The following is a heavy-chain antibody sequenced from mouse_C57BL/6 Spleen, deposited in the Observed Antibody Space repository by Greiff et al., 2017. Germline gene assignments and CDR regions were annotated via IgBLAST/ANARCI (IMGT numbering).Heavy chain of an antibody. CDR1: GFTFNTYA. Sequence: VMLVESGGGLVQPKGSLKLSCAASGFTFNTYAMHWVRQAPGKGLEWVARIRSKSSNDATYYADSVKDRFTISRDDSQSMLYLQMNNLKTEDTAMYYCVREEEGIYYYDSPSMDYWGQGTSVTVSS. J-gene: IGHJ4*01. D-gene: IGHD1-1*01. CDR2: IRSKSSNDAT. V-gene: IGHV10-3*01. CDR3: VREEEGIYYYDSPSMDY.